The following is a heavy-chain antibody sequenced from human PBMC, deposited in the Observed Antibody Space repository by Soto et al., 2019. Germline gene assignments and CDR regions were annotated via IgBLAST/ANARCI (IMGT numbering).Heavy chain of an antibody. CDR2: IYYSGST. V-gene: IGHV4-30-4*01. CDR3: ARDSYCGGDCYYFDY. CDR1: GGSISSGDYY. J-gene: IGHJ4*02. D-gene: IGHD2-21*02. Sequence: QVQLQESGPGLVKPSQTLSLTCTVSGGSISSGDYYWSWIRQPPGKSLEWIGYIYYSGSTYYNPSLKSRVTISVDTSKNQFSLKLSSVTAADTAVYYCARDSYCGGDCYYFDYWGQGTLVTGSS.